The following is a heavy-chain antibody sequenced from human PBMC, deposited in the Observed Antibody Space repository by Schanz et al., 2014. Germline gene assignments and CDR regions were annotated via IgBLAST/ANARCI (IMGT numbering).Heavy chain of an antibody. V-gene: IGHV3-48*01. D-gene: IGHD3-10*01. CDR1: GFSFSSYS. CDR3: ASGVHVSSLQKGLQF. Sequence: DLEESGGGFIQRGESLRLSCSASGFSFSSYSMNWVRQVPGKGLEWLSYIATSSSTRHYADSVKGRVTISRDNAKNSVSLQMRRLRVEDTAVYYCASGVHVSSLQKGLQFWGRGTLVIVSS. J-gene: IGHJ1*01. CDR2: IATSSSTR.